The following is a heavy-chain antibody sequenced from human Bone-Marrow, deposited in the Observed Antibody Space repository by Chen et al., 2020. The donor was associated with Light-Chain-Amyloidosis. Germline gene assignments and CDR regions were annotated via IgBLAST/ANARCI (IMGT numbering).Heavy chain of an antibody. CDR3: ARDPYCSAPTCYGGAMDV. D-gene: IGHD2-15*01. CDR2: IRPNTGDT. Sequence: QVHLVQSGAEVKKPGASVKVSCQASGYTFNDYYLHWARQAPGQGLEWMGWIRPNTGDTEYTQIFQGRVTLTTDRSISTAYMELSSLTSAGTAVYYWARDPYCSAPTCYGGAMDVWGQGTTVTVSS. V-gene: IGHV1-2*02. J-gene: IGHJ6*02. CDR1: GYTFNDYY.